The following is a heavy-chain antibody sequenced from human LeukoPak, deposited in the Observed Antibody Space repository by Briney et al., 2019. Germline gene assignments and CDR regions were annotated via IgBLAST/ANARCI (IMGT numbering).Heavy chain of an antibody. D-gene: IGHD3-9*01. CDR3: AMYYDILTGVYFDY. CDR2: ISGSGGST. J-gene: IGHJ4*02. CDR1: GFTFSSYA. V-gene: IGHV3-23*01. Sequence: GGSLRLSCAASGFTFSSYAMSWVRQAPGKGLEWVSAISGSGGSTYYADSVKGRFTISRDNSKNTLYLQMNSLRAEDTAVYYCAMYYDILTGVYFDYWGQGTLVTVSS.